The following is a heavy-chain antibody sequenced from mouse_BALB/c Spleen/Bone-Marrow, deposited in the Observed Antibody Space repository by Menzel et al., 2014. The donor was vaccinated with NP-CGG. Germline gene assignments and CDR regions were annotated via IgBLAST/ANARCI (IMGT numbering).Heavy chain of an antibody. CDR2: IYPGSGTT. CDR3: ARDYGYVDAMNY. Sequence: ASGYTFNDYYINWVKQKPGQGLEWIGWIYPGSGTTKYNENFKGKAALTVDASSSTAYIQLSSLTSEDTAVYFCARDYGYVDAMNYWGQGTSVTVSS. J-gene: IGHJ4*01. CDR1: GYTFNDYY. V-gene: IGHV1-84*02. D-gene: IGHD1-2*01.